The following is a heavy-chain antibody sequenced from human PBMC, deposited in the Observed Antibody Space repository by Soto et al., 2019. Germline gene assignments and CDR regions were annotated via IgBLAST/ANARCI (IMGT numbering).Heavy chain of an antibody. Sequence: EVQLVESGGGLVQPGGSLRLSCAASGFTFSSYSMNWVRQAPGKGLEWVSYISSSSSTIYYADSVKGRFTISRDNAKNSLYLQMNSLRAEDTAVYYCARAPPYSSSLFDNYYYYMDVWGKGTTVTVSS. D-gene: IGHD6-13*01. V-gene: IGHV3-48*01. CDR1: GFTFSSYS. CDR2: ISSSSSTI. J-gene: IGHJ6*03. CDR3: ARAPPYSSSLFDNYYYYMDV.